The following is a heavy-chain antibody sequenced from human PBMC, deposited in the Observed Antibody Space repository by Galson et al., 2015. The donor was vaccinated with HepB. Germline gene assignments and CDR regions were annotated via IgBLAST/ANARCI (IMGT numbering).Heavy chain of an antibody. J-gene: IGHJ5*02. V-gene: IGHV1-3*01. D-gene: IGHD6-13*01. CDR2: INACNGNT. Sequence: SVKVSCKASGYTFISHTIHWVRQAPGQRLEWMGWINACNGNTKYSQRFQDRVTITSDTSATTVYMELSSLRSEDTAVYYCARETISSTWYSSWFDPWGQGTLVPVSS. CDR3: ARETISSTWYSSWFDP. CDR1: GYTFISHT.